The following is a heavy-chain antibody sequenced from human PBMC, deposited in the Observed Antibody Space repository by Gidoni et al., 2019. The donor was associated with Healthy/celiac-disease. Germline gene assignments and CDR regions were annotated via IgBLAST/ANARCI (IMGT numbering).Heavy chain of an antibody. D-gene: IGHD2-21*02. V-gene: IGHV4-39*01. J-gene: IGHJ4*02. CDR3: ARLGGGDYYPDY. CDR1: GGSISSSSYY. Sequence: QLQLQESGPGLVKPSETLSLTCTVSGGSISSSSYYWGWIRQPPGKGLEWIGSTYYSGSTYYNPSLKSRVTISVDTSKNQFSLKLSSVTAADTAVYYCARLGGGDYYPDYWGQGTLVTVSS. CDR2: TYYSGST.